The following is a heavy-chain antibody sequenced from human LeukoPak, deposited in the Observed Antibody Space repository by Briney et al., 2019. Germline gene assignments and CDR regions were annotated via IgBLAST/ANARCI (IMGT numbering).Heavy chain of an antibody. Sequence: SETLSLTCTVSGGSISSYYWSWIRQPPGKGLEWIGYIYYSGSTNYNPSLKSRVTISVDTSKNQFSLKLSSVTAADTAVYYCARTSYYSGSWSGGWFDPWGQGTLVTVSS. CDR1: GGSISSYY. J-gene: IGHJ5*02. CDR3: ARTSYYSGSWSGGWFDP. V-gene: IGHV4-59*01. D-gene: IGHD6-13*01. CDR2: IYYSGST.